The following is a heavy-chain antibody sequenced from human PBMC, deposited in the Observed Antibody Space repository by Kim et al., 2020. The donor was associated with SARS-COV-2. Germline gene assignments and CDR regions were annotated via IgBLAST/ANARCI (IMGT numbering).Heavy chain of an antibody. Sequence: SETLSLTCAVYGGSFSGYYWSWIRQPPGKGLEWIGEINHSGSTNYNPSLKSRVTISVDTSKNQFSLKLSSVTAADTAVYYCARGRREDIVVVPGGDVWGQGTTVTVSS. CDR1: GGSFSGYY. J-gene: IGHJ6*02. V-gene: IGHV4-34*01. D-gene: IGHD2-2*01. CDR3: ARGRREDIVVVPGGDV. CDR2: INHSGST.